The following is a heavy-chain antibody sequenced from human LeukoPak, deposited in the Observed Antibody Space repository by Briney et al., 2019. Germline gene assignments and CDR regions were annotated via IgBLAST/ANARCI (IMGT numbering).Heavy chain of an antibody. CDR1: GDSISSYF. D-gene: IGHD2-2*01. V-gene: IGHV4-59*01. CDR3: ASFTRSYYFDY. CDR2: IYYSGST. J-gene: IGHJ4*02. Sequence: SETLSLTCTVSGDSISSYFWSWIRQPPGKGLGWIGYIYYSGSTNYNPSLKSRVTISVDTSKNQFSLKLSSVTAADTAVYYCASFTRSYYFDYWGQGTLVTVSS.